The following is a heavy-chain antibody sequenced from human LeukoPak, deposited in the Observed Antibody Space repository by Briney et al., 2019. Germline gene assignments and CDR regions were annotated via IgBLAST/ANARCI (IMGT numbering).Heavy chain of an antibody. J-gene: IGHJ6*02. D-gene: IGHD3/OR15-3a*01. V-gene: IGHV3-69-1*01. CDR1: GFSISDYY. Sequence: GGSLRLSCAASGFSISDYYVTWVRQAPGKGLEWVSTIERGTSTLYAGSVKGRFTISRDNTKNTLYLQMNSLRAEDTAVYYCGRGCYDFDAWGRGTTVSVFS. CDR2: IERGTST. CDR3: GRGCYDFDA.